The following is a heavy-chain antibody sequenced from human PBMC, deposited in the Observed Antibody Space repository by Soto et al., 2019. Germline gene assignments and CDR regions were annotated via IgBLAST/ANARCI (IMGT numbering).Heavy chain of an antibody. D-gene: IGHD3-22*01. Sequence: SETLSLTCAVYGGSFSGYYWSWIRQSPGKGLEWIGEIDDTGSTNYNPSLKSRVTMSVDTSKNQFSLKLTSVTAADAALYYCARDFFDSSDYTTNLLDPWGQGTLVTVSS. CDR1: GGSFSGYY. V-gene: IGHV4-34*01. J-gene: IGHJ5*02. CDR2: IDDTGST. CDR3: ARDFFDSSDYTTNLLDP.